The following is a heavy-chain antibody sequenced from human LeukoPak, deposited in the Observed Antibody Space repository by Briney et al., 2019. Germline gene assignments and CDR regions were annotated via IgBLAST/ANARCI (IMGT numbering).Heavy chain of an antibody. V-gene: IGHV3-11*01. D-gene: IGHD6-19*01. J-gene: IGHJ4*02. CDR2: ISNSGDII. Sequence: GGSLRLSCAASGFIFSDYYINWIRQAPGKGLEWLSYISNSGDIISYADSVKGRFTISRDNSKNTLYLQMNSLRPEDTAVYYCAKLYSSGWGHFDYWGQGTLVTVSS. CDR3: AKLYSSGWGHFDY. CDR1: GFIFSDYY.